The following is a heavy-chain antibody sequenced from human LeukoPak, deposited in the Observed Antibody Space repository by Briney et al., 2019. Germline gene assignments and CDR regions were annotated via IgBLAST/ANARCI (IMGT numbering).Heavy chain of an antibody. CDR1: GFTFSSYS. Sequence: GGSLRLSCAASGFTFSSYSMNWVRQAPGKGLEWVAFIHYDGSHKYFADSVKGRFTISRDNSKNTLYLQMNSLRVEDTAVYYCAKLDSSWFDPWGQGTLVTVSS. CDR2: IHYDGSHK. J-gene: IGHJ5*02. D-gene: IGHD6-13*01. V-gene: IGHV3-30*02. CDR3: AKLDSSWFDP.